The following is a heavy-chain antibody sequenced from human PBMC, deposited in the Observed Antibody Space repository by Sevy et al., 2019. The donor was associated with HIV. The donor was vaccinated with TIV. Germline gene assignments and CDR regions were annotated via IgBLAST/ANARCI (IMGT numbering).Heavy chain of an antibody. J-gene: IGHJ6*02. CDR3: ARDCSSTSCLWGLDV. V-gene: IGHV3-7*03. Sequence: GGSLRLSCTASGFSFNMYWMSWVRQAPGQGLEWVAHIKRDGSEKYSVDSVRCRFTISRDNAKNSLYLQMNSLRAEDTAVYYCARDCSSTSCLWGLDVRGQGTTVTVSS. CDR2: IKRDGSEK. D-gene: IGHD2-2*01. CDR1: GFSFNMYW.